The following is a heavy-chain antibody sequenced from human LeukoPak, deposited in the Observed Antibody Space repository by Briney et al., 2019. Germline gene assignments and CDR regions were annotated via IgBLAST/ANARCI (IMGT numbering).Heavy chain of an antibody. CDR1: GGSISSGGYY. J-gene: IGHJ5*02. CDR2: IYYSGST. D-gene: IGHD6-13*01. V-gene: IGHV4-31*03. Sequence: SQTLSLTCTVPGGSISSGGYYWSWIRQHPGKGLEWIGYIYYSGSTYYNPSLKSRVTISVDTSKNQFSLKLSSVTAADTAVYYCARGGKQLAPLNWFDPWGQGTLVTVSS. CDR3: ARGGKQLAPLNWFDP.